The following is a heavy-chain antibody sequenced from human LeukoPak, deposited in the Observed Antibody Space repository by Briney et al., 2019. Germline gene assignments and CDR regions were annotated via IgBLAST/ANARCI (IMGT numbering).Heavy chain of an antibody. CDR2: ISYDGSNK. CDR1: GFTFSSYA. Sequence: GGSLRLSCAASGFTFSSYAMHWVRQAPGKGLEWVAVISYDGSNKYYADSVKGRFTISRDNSKNTLYLQMNSLRAEDTAVYYCARDRGYSSSCYYFDYWGQGTLVTVSS. D-gene: IGHD6-13*01. V-gene: IGHV3-30-3*01. CDR3: ARDRGYSSSCYYFDY. J-gene: IGHJ4*02.